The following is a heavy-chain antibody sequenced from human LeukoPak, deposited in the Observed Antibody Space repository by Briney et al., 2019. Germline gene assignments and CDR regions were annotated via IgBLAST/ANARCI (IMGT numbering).Heavy chain of an antibody. V-gene: IGHV1-69*05. J-gene: IGHJ5*02. Sequence: GASVKVSCKASGGTFSSYAISWVRQAPGQGLEWMGRIIPIFGTANYAKTFQGRVTITTDESTSTASMELSSLRSEDTAVYYCARDQRFRSYYYDSSGYPTPPGWFDPWGQGTLVTVSS. CDR1: GGTFSSYA. CDR3: ARDQRFRSYYYDSSGYPTPPGWFDP. D-gene: IGHD3-22*01. CDR2: IIPIFGTA.